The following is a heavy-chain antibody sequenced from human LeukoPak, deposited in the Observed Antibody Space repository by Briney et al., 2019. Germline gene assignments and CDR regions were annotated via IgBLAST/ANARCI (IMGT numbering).Heavy chain of an antibody. D-gene: IGHD3-22*01. V-gene: IGHV3-33*06. Sequence: GRSLRLSCAASGFTFSSYGMHWVRQAPGKGLEWVAVIWYDGSNKYYADSVKGRFTISRDNSKNTLYLQMDSLRAEDTAVYYCGKGGGYYDSSGYSYYFDYWGQGTLVTVSS. J-gene: IGHJ4*02. CDR1: GFTFSSYG. CDR2: IWYDGSNK. CDR3: GKGGGYYDSSGYSYYFDY.